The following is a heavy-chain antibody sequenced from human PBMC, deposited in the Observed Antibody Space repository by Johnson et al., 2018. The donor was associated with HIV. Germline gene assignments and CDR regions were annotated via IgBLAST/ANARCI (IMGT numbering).Heavy chain of an antibody. CDR2: INSDGSST. Sequence: VQLVESGGGLVQPGGSLRLSCAASGFTFSSYWMHWVRQAPGKGLVWVSRINSDGSSTSYADSVKGRFTISRDNAKNTLYLQMNSLRAEDTAVYYCAKDPGKWSDLWRASDAFDVWGQGTMVTVSS. CDR1: GFTFSSYW. D-gene: IGHD3-3*01. J-gene: IGHJ3*01. CDR3: AKDPGKWSDLWRASDAFDV. V-gene: IGHV3-74*01.